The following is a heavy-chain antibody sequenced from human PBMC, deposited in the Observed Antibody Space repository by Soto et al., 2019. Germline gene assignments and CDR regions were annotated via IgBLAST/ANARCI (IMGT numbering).Heavy chain of an antibody. CDR1: GDSVSSNSAA. CDR3: ARAPDSSGYYWRSLGVVFDY. V-gene: IGHV6-1*01. J-gene: IGHJ4*02. D-gene: IGHD3-22*01. Sequence: SPTLSLTCAISGDSVSSNSAAWNWIRQSPSRGLEWLGRTYYRSKWYNDYAVSVKSRITINPDTSKNQFSRQLNSVTPEDTAVYYCARAPDSSGYYWRSLGVVFDYWGQGTLVTVSS. CDR2: TYYRSKWYN.